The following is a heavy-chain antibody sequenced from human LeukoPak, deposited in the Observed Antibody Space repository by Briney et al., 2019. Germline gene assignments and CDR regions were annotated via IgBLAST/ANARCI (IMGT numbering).Heavy chain of an antibody. V-gene: IGHV4-34*01. CDR2: INHSGST. CDR3: ARGHSGSFDY. Sequence: PSETLSLTCAVYGGSFSGYYWSWIRQPPGKGLEWIGEINHSGSTNYNPSLKSRVTISVDTSKNQFSLKLSSVTAADTAVYYCARGHSGSFDYWGQGTLVTVSS. CDR1: GGSFSGYY. D-gene: IGHD1-1*01. J-gene: IGHJ4*02.